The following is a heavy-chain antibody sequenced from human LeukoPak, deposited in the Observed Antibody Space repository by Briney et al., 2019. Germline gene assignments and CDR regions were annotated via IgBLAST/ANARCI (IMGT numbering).Heavy chain of an antibody. Sequence: PSETLSLTCTVSGGSISSGSYYWSWLRQPAGTGLEWIGLIYTSGRTNYNPSLKSRVSISVDTSKNQFSLKLSSVTAADAAVYYCARVHYDILTGTFFDYWGQGTLVTVSS. CDR3: ARVHYDILTGTFFDY. J-gene: IGHJ4*02. D-gene: IGHD3-9*01. V-gene: IGHV4-61*02. CDR2: IYTSGRT. CDR1: GGSISSGSYY.